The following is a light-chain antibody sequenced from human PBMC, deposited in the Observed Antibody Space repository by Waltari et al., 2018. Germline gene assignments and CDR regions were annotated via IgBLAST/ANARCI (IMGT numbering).Light chain of an antibody. J-gene: IGLJ2*01. Sequence: SSDLTQDPSVSVALGQTVRITCHGDTLRRYYASWYQQRRGQAPILVLYGPDNRPSGIPDRFSGSTSGNTASLTITGAQAEDEADYYCHSRETFSTRLFGGGTRLTV. CDR2: GPD. V-gene: IGLV3-19*01. CDR1: TLRRYY. CDR3: HSRETFSTRL.